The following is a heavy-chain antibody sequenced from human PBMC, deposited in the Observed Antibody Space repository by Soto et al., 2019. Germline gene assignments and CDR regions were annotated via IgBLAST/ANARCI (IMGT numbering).Heavy chain of an antibody. CDR3: ARGPPKYPYYNWFDP. D-gene: IGHD2-2*01. J-gene: IGHJ5*02. V-gene: IGHV1-69*13. CDR2: IIPIFGTA. Sequence: SVKVSCKASGGTFSSYSISWVRQAPGQGLEWMGGIIPIFGTANYAQKFQGRVTITADESTSTAYMELSSLRSEDTAVYYCARGPPKYPYYNWFDPWGQGTLVTLSS. CDR1: GGTFSSYS.